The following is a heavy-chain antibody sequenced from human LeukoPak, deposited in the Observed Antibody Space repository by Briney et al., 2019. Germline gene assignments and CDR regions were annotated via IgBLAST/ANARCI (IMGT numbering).Heavy chain of an antibody. V-gene: IGHV3-23*01. CDR1: GFTFSSYA. CDR3: ANLRRETTMLPY. Sequence: GGSLRLSCAASGFTFSSYAMSWVRQAPGKGLEWVSSISGSDFSTNHADSVIGRFTIYRDNSKNTLSLQMNSLRAEDTAIYYCANLRRETTMLPYWGLGTLVTVSS. D-gene: IGHD2-8*01. J-gene: IGHJ4*02. CDR2: ISGSDFST.